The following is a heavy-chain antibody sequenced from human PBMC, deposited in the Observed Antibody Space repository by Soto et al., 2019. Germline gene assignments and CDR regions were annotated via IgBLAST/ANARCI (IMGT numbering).Heavy chain of an antibody. J-gene: IGHJ5*02. D-gene: IGHD3-16*02. Sequence: LESGGGLVQPGGSLRLSCAAAGLTFSSFAMSWVRQAPGKGLEWVSGISASGDSTYYADSVKGRFTISRDNSKNTVYLQMNSLRAEATAVYYCAKDLRYFSLFDFGFAPWGQGTLVTVSS. V-gene: IGHV3-23*01. CDR3: AKDLRYFSLFDFGFAP. CDR1: GLTFSSFA. CDR2: ISASGDST.